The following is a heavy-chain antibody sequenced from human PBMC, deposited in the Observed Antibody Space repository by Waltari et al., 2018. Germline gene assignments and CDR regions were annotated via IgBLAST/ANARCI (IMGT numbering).Heavy chain of an antibody. CDR2: ISDAVGII. J-gene: IGHJ4*02. CDR1: STNA. D-gene: IGHD7-27*01. V-gene: IGHV3-23*01. CDR3: ARGSGVDS. Sequence: STNARTWGRKAPGKGLEWVSSISDAVGIIIDADSVKGRFTIARDNSKNTLYLQMNGRRADDTAVYYCARGSGVDSWGQGTLVTISS.